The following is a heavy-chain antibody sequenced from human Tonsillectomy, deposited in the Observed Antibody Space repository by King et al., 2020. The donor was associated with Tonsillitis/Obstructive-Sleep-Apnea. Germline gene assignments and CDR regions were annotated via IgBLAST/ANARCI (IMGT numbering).Heavy chain of an antibody. D-gene: IGHD3-3*01. Sequence: VQLVESGAEVKKPGESLRISCKDSGYSSTSYWINWVRQMPGKGLEWMGRIDPNDSYTNYSPSFQGHVTISVDKSISTAYLQWSSLKAPDTAMYYCARPPFNDDFGRYGMDVWGQGTTVTVSS. CDR1: GYSSTSYW. CDR3: ARPPFNDDFGRYGMDV. J-gene: IGHJ6*02. CDR2: IDPNDSYT. V-gene: IGHV5-10-1*03.